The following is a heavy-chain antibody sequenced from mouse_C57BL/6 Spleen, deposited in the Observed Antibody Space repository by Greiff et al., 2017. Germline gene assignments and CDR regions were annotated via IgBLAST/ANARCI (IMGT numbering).Heavy chain of an antibody. D-gene: IGHD1-1*01. J-gene: IGHJ4*01. V-gene: IGHV1-12*01. CDR3: ARDVITTGAMDY. CDR1: GYTFTSYN. CDR2: IYPGNGDT. Sequence: QVQLKESGAELVRPGASVKMSCKASGYTFTSYNMHWVKQTPRQGLEWIGAIYPGNGDTSYNQKFKGKATLTVDKSSSTAYMQLSSLTSEDSAVYFCARDVITTGAMDYWGQGTSVTVSS.